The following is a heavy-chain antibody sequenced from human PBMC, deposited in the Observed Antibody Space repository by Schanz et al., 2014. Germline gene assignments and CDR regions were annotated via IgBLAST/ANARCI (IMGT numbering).Heavy chain of an antibody. J-gene: IGHJ3*02. CDR3: ARGTMPGTFDI. CDR1: GYAFTTYG. D-gene: IGHD2-2*01. Sequence: QVQLVQSGAEVKKPGASVRVSCKVSGYAFTTYGISWVRQARGQGLEWVGRVIPILDVGNYAQQFQSRVTFTADKSTSTAYMELSSLRYEDTALYYCARGTMPGTFDIWGQGTMVTVSS. V-gene: IGHV1-69*04. CDR2: VIPILDVG.